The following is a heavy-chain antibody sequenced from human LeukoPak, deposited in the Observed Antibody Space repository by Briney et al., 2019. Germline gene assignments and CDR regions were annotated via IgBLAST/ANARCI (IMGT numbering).Heavy chain of an antibody. D-gene: IGHD2-2*01. CDR3: ASSEMSDRADCSSTSCPFDY. Sequence: PSETLSLTCTVSGGSISSSSYYWGWIRQPPGKGLEWIGSIYYSGSTYYNPSPKSRVTISVDTSKNQFSLKLSSVTAADTAVYYCASSEMSDRADCSSTSCPFDYWGQGTLVTVSS. CDR2: IYYSGST. J-gene: IGHJ4*02. CDR1: GGSISSSSYY. V-gene: IGHV4-39*01.